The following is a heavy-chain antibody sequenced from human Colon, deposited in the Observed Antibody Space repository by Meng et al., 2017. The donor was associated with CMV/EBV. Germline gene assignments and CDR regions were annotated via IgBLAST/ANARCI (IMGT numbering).Heavy chain of an antibody. J-gene: IGHJ4*02. V-gene: IGHV1-18*01. CDR1: GYTFTNFG. Sequence: QVQLGQSGAEVKKPGASVKVSCKTSGYTFTNFGISWVRQAPGQGLEWMAHISTYNGDTNYAQRFQGRVASTTDTSTSTVYMELGSLTSDDTAMYYCARELARGGYWGQGTLVTVSS. CDR2: ISTYNGDT. CDR3: ARELARGGY.